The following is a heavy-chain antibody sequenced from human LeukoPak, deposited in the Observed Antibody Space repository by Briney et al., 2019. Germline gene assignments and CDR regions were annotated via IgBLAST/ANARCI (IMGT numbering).Heavy chain of an antibody. J-gene: IGHJ4*02. CDR3: ARSLIAVAGTIYFDY. CDR1: GFTVSSNY. V-gene: IGHV3-66*01. Sequence: GGSLRLSCAASGFTVSSNYMSWGRQAPGKGLEWVSVIYSGGSTYYADSVKGRFTISRDNSKNTLYLQMNSLRAEDTAVYYCARSLIAVAGTIYFDYWGQRTLDPVSS. D-gene: IGHD6-19*01. CDR2: IYSGGST.